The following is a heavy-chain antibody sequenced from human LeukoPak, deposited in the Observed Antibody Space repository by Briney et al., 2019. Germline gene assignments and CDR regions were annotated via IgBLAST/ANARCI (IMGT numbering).Heavy chain of an antibody. CDR2: IGIDSGNT. J-gene: IGHJ4*02. CDR1: GFPFIEYS. Sequence: GGSLRLSCTASGFPFIEYSMNWVRQAPGKGLEWISYIGIDSGNTKYADSVRGRFTISADKAKNSLYLQMNSLRVEDTAVYYCARDHNYTFDNWGQGTLVSVAS. D-gene: IGHD1-1*01. CDR3: ARDHNYTFDN. V-gene: IGHV3-48*01.